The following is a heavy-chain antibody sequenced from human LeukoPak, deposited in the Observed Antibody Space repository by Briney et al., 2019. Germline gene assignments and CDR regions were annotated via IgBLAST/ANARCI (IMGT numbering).Heavy chain of an antibody. D-gene: IGHD3-9*01. J-gene: IGHJ6*03. CDR1: GYTFTSYD. Sequence: ASVKVSCKASGYTFTSYDINWVRQATGQGLEWMGWMNPNSGNTGYAQKFQGRVTMTRNTSISTAYMELSSLRSEDTAVHYCARSITYYDILTGSPNYYYYYMDVWGKGTTVTVSS. V-gene: IGHV1-8*01. CDR3: ARSITYYDILTGSPNYYYYYMDV. CDR2: MNPNSGNT.